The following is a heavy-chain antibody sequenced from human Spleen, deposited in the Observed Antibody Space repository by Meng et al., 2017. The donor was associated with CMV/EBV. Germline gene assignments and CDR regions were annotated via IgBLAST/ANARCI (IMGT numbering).Heavy chain of an antibody. CDR2: VNANSGAK. V-gene: IGHV1-2*02. J-gene: IGHJ4*02. CDR3: ARGYCSGASCYIDD. Sequence: ASVKVSCKASGYTFTGYYMNWVRQAPGQGLEWMGWVNANSGAKDYAQKFQGRVTMTRDTSISTAYMGLSRLRSDDTAVYYCARGYCSGASCYIDDWGQGTLVTVSS. D-gene: IGHD2-2*02. CDR1: GYTFTGYY.